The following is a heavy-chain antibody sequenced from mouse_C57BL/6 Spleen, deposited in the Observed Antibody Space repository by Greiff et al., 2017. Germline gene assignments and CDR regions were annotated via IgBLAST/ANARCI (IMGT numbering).Heavy chain of an antibody. CDR3: ARAYYGNYGGFAY. J-gene: IGHJ3*01. V-gene: IGHV5-17*01. D-gene: IGHD2-1*01. CDR1: GFTFSDYG. Sequence: EVQVVESGGGLVKPGGSLKLSCAASGFTFSDYGMHWVRQAPEKGLEWVAYTSSGSSTIYYADTVKGRFTISRDNAKNTLFLQMTSLRSEDTAMYYCARAYYGNYGGFAYWGQGTLVTVSA. CDR2: TSSGSSTI.